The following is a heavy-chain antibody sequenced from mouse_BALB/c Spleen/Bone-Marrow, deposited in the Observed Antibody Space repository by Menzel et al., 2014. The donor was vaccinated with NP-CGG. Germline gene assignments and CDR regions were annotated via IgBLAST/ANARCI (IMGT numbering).Heavy chain of an antibody. J-gene: IGHJ1*01. V-gene: IGHV1S135*01. CDR2: IDPYNGGT. CDR1: GYAFTSYN. Sequence: VHVKQSGPELVKPGASVKVSCKASGYAFTSYNMYWVKQSHGKSLEWIGYIDPYNGGTSYNQKFKGKATLTVDKSSSTAYMHLNSLTSGDSAVYYCAREDNWYYDVWGAGTTVTVSS. CDR3: AREDNWYYDV.